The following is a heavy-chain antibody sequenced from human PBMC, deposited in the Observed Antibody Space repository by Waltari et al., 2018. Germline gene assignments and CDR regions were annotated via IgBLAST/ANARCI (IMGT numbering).Heavy chain of an antibody. CDR1: GFTFSSYG. J-gene: IGHJ4*02. Sequence: EVQLVESGGGLVQPGGSLRLSCAASGFTFSSYGMTWVRQAPGKGLEWISYISGSDTTIYYADSVKGRFTSSRDDAENSLYLQMNSLRAEDTALYYCARRFDSWGQGTRVTVSS. CDR3: ARRFDS. CDR2: ISGSDTTI. V-gene: IGHV3-48*03.